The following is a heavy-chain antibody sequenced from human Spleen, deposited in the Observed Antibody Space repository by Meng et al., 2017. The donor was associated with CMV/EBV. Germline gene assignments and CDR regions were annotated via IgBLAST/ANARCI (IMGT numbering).Heavy chain of an antibody. CDR1: GYFLTNYY. D-gene: IGHD5-18*01. Sequence: ASVKVSCKSSGYFLTNYYMHWVRQAPGQGLEWMGIVNPSGGRPNYAQKLQGRVTAARDTSTGTVYMELNSLRFEDTAVYYCARGDLVRLRLYYGMDVWGQGTTVTVSS. CDR2: VNPSGGRP. V-gene: IGHV1-46*01. CDR3: ARGDLVRLRLYYGMDV. J-gene: IGHJ6*02.